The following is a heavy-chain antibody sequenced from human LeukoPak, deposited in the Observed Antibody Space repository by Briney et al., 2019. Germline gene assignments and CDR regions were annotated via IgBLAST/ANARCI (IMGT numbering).Heavy chain of an antibody. D-gene: IGHD6-19*01. CDR1: GGSISSSNW. CDR3: ARAIAVAGYGMDV. Sequence: PSETLSLTCAVSGGSISSSNWWSWVRQPPGKGLEWIGEIYHSGSTNYNPSLKSRVTISVDKSKNQFSLKLSSVTAADTAVYYCARAIAVAGYGMDVWGQGTTVTVSS. CDR2: IYHSGST. V-gene: IGHV4-4*02. J-gene: IGHJ6*02.